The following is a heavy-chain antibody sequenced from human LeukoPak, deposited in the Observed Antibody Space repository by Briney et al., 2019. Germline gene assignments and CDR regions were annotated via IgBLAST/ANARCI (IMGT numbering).Heavy chain of an antibody. CDR3: ARQFSYGSILDY. V-gene: IGHV4-59*08. D-gene: IGHD6-13*01. Sequence: PSETLSLTCTVSGGSISSYYWSWIRQPPGKGLEWNGYIYYSGSTNYNPSLKSRVTISVDTSKNQFSLKLSSVTAADTAVYYCARQFSYGSILDYWGQGTLVTVSS. CDR2: IYYSGST. J-gene: IGHJ4*02. CDR1: GGSISSYY.